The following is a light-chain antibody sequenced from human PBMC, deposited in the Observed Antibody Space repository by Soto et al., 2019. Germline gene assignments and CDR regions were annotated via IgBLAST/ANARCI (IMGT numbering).Light chain of an antibody. J-gene: IGKJ1*01. CDR3: QEYGSSRT. CDR2: GAS. V-gene: IGKV3-20*01. Sequence: EIVLTQSPGTLSLSPGERATLSCRASQSVTSSYLAWYQHKPGQAPRLLIYGASSRATGIPDRFSGSGSGTDFTLTISRLEPEDFAVYYCQEYGSSRTFGQGT. CDR1: QSVTSSY.